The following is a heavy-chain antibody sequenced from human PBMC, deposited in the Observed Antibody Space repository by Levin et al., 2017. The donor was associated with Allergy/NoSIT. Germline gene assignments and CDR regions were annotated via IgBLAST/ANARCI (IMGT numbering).Heavy chain of an antibody. V-gene: IGHV4-34*01. CDR2: INHSGST. CDR1: GGSFSGYY. J-gene: IGHJ4*02. Sequence: KSGGSLRLSCAVYGGSFSGYYWSWIRQPPGKGLEWIGEINHSGSTNYNPSLKSRVTISVDTSKNQFSLKLSSVTAADTAVYYCARWALRGGWFYWGQGTLVTVSS. CDR3: ARWALRGGWFY. D-gene: IGHD3-10*01.